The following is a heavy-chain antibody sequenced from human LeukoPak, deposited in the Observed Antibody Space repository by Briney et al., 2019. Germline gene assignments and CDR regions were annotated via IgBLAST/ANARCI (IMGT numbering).Heavy chain of an antibody. J-gene: IGHJ5*02. CDR2: INSDGSWT. D-gene: IGHD5-24*01. CDR3: YCRDDLPA. Sequence: PGGSLRLSCAASGNYWMHWVRQAPGKGLVWVSHINSDGSWTSYADSVKGRFTISRDDSKNTLYLHMSSLRPEDTAIYYCYCRDDLPAWGQGTLVTISS. V-gene: IGHV3-74*01. CDR1: GNYW.